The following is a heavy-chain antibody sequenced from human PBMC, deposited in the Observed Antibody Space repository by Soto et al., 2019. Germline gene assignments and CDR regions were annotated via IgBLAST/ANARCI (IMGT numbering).Heavy chain of an antibody. V-gene: IGHV4-39*01. CDR2: IYYSGST. CDR3: ASETPDIVLMGW. Sequence: SETLSLTCTVSGGSISSSSYYWGWIRQPPGKGLEWIGSIYYSGSTYYNPSLKSRVTISVDTSKNQFSLKLSSVTAADTAVYYFASETPDIVLMGWWGQGTLVTVSS. D-gene: IGHD2-8*01. CDR1: GGSISSSSYY. J-gene: IGHJ4*02.